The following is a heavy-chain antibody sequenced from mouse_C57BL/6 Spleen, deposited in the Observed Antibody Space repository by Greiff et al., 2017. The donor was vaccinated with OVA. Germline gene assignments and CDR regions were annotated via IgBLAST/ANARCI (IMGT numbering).Heavy chain of an antibody. CDR1: GYTFTSYW. J-gene: IGHJ4*01. Sequence: VQLQQPGAELVMPGASVKLSCKASGYTFTSYWMHWVKQRPGQGLEWIGEIDPSDSYTNYNQKFKGKSPLTVDKSSSTAYMQLSSLTSEDSAVYYCARVLYYGSSYDYAMDYWGQGTSVTVSS. CDR3: ARVLYYGSSYDYAMDY. V-gene: IGHV1-69*01. CDR2: IDPSDSYT. D-gene: IGHD1-1*01.